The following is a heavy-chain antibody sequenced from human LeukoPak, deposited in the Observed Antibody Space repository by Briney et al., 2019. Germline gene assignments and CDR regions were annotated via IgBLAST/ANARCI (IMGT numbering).Heavy chain of an antibody. CDR3: ARLRINLGSFDY. J-gene: IGHJ4*02. CDR1: GFTFSDYY. CDR2: IIDTASSI. V-gene: IGHV3-11*01. Sequence: PGGSLRLSCAASGFTFSDYYMSWIRQAPGKGLEWVSYIIDTASSIFYADSVKGRFTISRDNAKNSLFLQMNSLRAEDTAVYYCARLRINLGSFDYWGQGALVTVSS.